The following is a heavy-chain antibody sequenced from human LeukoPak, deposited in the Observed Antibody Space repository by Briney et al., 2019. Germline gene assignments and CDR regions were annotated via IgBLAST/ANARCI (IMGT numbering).Heavy chain of an antibody. CDR2: ISYDGSNK. CDR1: GFTFSSYA. CDR3: ARSGYSHSWDY. Sequence: GGSLRLSCAASGFTFSSYAMHWVRQAPGKGLEWVAAISYDGSNKYYADSVKGRFTISRDNSKNTLYLQMNSLRGDDTAVYYCARSGYSHSWDYWGQGTLVIVSS. J-gene: IGHJ4*02. V-gene: IGHV3-30-3*01. D-gene: IGHD1-26*01.